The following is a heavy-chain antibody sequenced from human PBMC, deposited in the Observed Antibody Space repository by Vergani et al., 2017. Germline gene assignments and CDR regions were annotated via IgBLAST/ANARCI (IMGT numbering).Heavy chain of an antibody. J-gene: IGHJ2*01. D-gene: IGHD6-13*01. V-gene: IGHV4-34*01. CDR1: GGSFSGYY. Sequence: QLQLQESGAGLLKPSETLSLTCAVYGGSFSGYYWSWIRQPPGKGLEWIGEINHSGSTNYNPSLKSRVTISVDTSKNQFSLKLSSVTAADTAVYYCARDSAAAAAREGLYWYFDLWGRGTLVTVSS. CDR3: ARDSAAAAAREGLYWYFDL. CDR2: INHSGST.